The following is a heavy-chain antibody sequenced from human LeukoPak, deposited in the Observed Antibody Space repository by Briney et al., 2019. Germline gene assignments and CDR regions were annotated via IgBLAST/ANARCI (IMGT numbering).Heavy chain of an antibody. CDR3: ARDPPRFLEWLLRPGYYFDY. CDR1: GYTFTSYG. Sequence: ASVKVSCKASGYTFTSYGISWVRQAPGQGLEWMGWISAYNGNTNYAQKLQGRVTMTTDTSTSTAYMELRSLRSDDTAVYYCARDPPRFLEWLLRPGYYFDYWGQGTLVTVSS. V-gene: IGHV1-18*01. D-gene: IGHD3-3*01. CDR2: ISAYNGNT. J-gene: IGHJ4*02.